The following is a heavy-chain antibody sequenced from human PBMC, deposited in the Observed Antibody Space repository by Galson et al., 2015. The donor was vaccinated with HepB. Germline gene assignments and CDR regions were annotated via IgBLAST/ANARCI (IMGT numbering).Heavy chain of an antibody. V-gene: IGHV3-7*03. J-gene: IGHJ4*02. Sequence: SLRLSCAASGFTFSTYWMSWVRQAPGKGLEWVANITPEGTGKYYVDSVKGRFTISRDNAKNSLYLQVNSLRAEDTAAYYCAGDDRYASSDCWGQGTLVTVSS. CDR1: GFTFSTYW. CDR2: ITPEGTGK. CDR3: AGDDRYASSDC. D-gene: IGHD2-2*01.